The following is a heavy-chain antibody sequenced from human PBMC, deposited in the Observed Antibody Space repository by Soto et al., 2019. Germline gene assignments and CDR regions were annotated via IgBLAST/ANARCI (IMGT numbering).Heavy chain of an antibody. CDR3: AKDEISKTIRGDAFNF. V-gene: IGHV3-30*18. CDR2: ISYDGSYQ. J-gene: IGHJ3*01. D-gene: IGHD1-7*01. CDR1: GFTFSSDG. Sequence: LRLSCAASGFTFSSDGMHWVRQAPGKGLEWVAVISYDGSYQYYVDSVKGRFTISRDNSKNTLYLQMNSLRAEDTAVYYCAKDEISKTIRGDAFNFWGQGTMVTVSS.